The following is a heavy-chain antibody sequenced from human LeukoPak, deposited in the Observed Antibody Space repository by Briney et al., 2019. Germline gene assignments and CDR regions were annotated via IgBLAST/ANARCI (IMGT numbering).Heavy chain of an antibody. D-gene: IGHD3-22*01. Sequence: SETLSLTCAVSGYSISSGYYWGWIRQPPGKGLEWIGSIYHSGSTYYNPSLKSRVTISVDTSKNQFPLKLSSVTAADTAVYYCARDSSGYYYEGPFDYWGQGTLVTVSS. CDR1: GYSISSGYY. CDR3: ARDSSGYYYEGPFDY. V-gene: IGHV4-38-2*02. J-gene: IGHJ4*02. CDR2: IYHSGST.